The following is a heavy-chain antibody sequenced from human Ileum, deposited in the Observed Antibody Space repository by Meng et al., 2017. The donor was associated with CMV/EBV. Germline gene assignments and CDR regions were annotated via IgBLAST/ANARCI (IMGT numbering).Heavy chain of an antibody. D-gene: IGHD3-22*01. CDR1: GFNCNSCS. J-gene: IGHJ4*02. CDR2: ISRGSDYI. CDR3: ARNYYDTRGYYFGDY. V-gene: IGHV3-21*01. Sequence: SGFNCNSCSMNWVRQAPGQGLGWVSSISRGSDYIFYIDSVRGRFTISRDNAKNSLYLEMNSLRAEDTAVYYCARNYYDTRGYYFGDYWGQGTLVTVSS.